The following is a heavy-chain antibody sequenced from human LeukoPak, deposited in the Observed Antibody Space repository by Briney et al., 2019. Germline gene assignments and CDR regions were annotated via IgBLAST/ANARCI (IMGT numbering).Heavy chain of an antibody. V-gene: IGHV3-23*01. CDR2: ISASDSRP. D-gene: IGHD5-18*01. CDR1: GFTFSNYW. Sequence: GGSLRLSCAASGFTFSNYWMHWVRQAPGKGLEWVSAISASDSRPYYADSVKGRFTISRDNSKNTLYLQLNSLRAEDTAIYYCAKDLSYGFDYWGQGSLVTVSS. J-gene: IGHJ4*02. CDR3: AKDLSYGFDY.